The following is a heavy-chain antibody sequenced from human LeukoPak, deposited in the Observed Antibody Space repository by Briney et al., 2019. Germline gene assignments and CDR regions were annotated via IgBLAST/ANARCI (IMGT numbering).Heavy chain of an antibody. CDR3: AREVTNDYINWFDP. CDR1: GYTFTSYG. Sequence: GASVKVSCKASGYTFTSYGISWVRQAPGQGLEWMGWTSAYNGNTNYAQKLQGRVTMTTDTSTSTAYMELRSLRSDDTAVYYCAREVTNDYINWFDPWGQGTLVTVSS. V-gene: IGHV1-18*01. J-gene: IGHJ5*02. D-gene: IGHD4-11*01. CDR2: TSAYNGNT.